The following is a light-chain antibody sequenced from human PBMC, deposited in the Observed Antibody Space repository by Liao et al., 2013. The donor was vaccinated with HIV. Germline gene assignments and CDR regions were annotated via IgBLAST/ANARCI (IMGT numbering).Light chain of an antibody. CDR1: DIGSIS. V-gene: IGLV3-21*01. CDR3: LTWDNSIAV. CDR2: QDT. Sequence: SYVLTQSPSVSVAPGQTARITCGGRDIGSISVHWYQHKPGQSPVLVIHQDTKRPSGIPERFSGSKSGNTATLTISGTQSMDEADYYCLTWDNSIAVFGGGTKLTVL. J-gene: IGLJ2*01.